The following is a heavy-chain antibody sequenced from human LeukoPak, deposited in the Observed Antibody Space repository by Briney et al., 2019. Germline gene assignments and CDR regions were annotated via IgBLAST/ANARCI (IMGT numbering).Heavy chain of an antibody. D-gene: IGHD3-16*01. CDR3: ARVSGTLVNY. CDR1: GYTFTSYG. Sequence: ASVKVSCKASGYTFTSYGITWVRQAPGQGLEWMGWISTHNGNTNYAQKLQGRVTMTTDTSTSTAYMELRSLRSDDTAVYYCARVSGTLVNYWGQGTLVTVSS. J-gene: IGHJ4*02. V-gene: IGHV1-18*01. CDR2: ISTHNGNT.